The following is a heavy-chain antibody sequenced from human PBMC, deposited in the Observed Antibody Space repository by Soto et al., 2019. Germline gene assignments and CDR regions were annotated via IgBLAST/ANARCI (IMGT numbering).Heavy chain of an antibody. CDR1: GGSISSYY. J-gene: IGHJ5*02. CDR2: IYYSGST. D-gene: IGHD5-12*01. V-gene: IGHV4-59*01. Sequence: SETLSLTCTVSGGSISSYYWSWIRRPPGKGLEWIGYIYYSGSTNYNPSLKSRVTISVDTSKNQFSLKLSSVTAADTAVYYCARGGYDLNWFDPWGQGTLVTVSS. CDR3: ARGGYDLNWFDP.